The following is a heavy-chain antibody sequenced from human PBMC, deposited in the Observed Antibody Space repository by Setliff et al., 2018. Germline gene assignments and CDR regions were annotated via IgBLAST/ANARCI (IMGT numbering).Heavy chain of an antibody. D-gene: IGHD3-22*01. V-gene: IGHV4-34*01. CDR2: INHSGST. CDR1: GGSFSTYY. CDR3: ASFVYDSPVFDP. Sequence: SETLSLTCAVYGGSFSTYYWSWIRQPPGKGLEWIGAINHSGSTYYNPSLKSRVTISVDTSKNQFSLKLSSATAADTALYYCASFVYDSPVFDPWGQGTLVTVSS. J-gene: IGHJ5*02.